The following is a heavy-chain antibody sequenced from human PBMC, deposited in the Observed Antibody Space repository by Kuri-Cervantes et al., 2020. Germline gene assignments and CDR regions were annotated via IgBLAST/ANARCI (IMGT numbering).Heavy chain of an antibody. CDR3: ARGVVVATNVNAFDI. CDR1: GGSISSSNW. V-gene: IGHV4-4*02. Sequence: SETLSLTCAVSGGSISSSNWWSWVRQPPGKGLEWIGEIYHSGSTNYNPSLKSRVTISVDKSKNQFSLKLSSVTAADTAVYYCARGVVVATNVNAFDIWGQGTMVTVSS. J-gene: IGHJ3*02. D-gene: IGHD2-15*01. CDR2: IYHSGST.